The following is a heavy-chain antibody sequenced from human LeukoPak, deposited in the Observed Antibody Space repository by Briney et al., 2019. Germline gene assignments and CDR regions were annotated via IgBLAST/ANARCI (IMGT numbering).Heavy chain of an antibody. CDR1: GGTFSSYA. CDR2: FDPEDGET. V-gene: IGHV1-24*01. Sequence: ASVKVSCKASGGTFSSYAISWVRQAPGKGLEWMGGFDPEDGETIYAQKFQGRVTMTEDTSTDTAYMELSSLRSEDTAVYYCATMITANPFDYWGQGTLVTVSS. CDR3: ATMITANPFDY. J-gene: IGHJ4*02. D-gene: IGHD3-16*01.